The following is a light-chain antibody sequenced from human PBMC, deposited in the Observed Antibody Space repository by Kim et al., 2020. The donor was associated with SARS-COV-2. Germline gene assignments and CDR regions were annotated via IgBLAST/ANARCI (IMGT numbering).Light chain of an antibody. CDR1: QSVPSIH. Sequence: ETVLTQSPGTLSLSPGERATLSCRASQSVPSIHFGWYQQKPGQAPRLLIYGASNRATGIPDRFSGSGSGTDFTLTISRLEPEDFAVYSCHQYDTSPRTFGQGTKVDIK. J-gene: IGKJ1*01. V-gene: IGKV3-20*01. CDR3: HQYDTSPRT. CDR2: GAS.